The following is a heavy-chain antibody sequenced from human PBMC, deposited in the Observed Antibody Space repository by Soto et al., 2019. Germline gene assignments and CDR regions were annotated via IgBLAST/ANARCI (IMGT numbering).Heavy chain of an antibody. V-gene: IGHV3-23*01. CDR3: AKEYYDSSAYDY. CDR1: GFTFSSYA. D-gene: IGHD3-22*01. CDR2: ISGSGGST. Sequence: GGSLRLSCAASGFTFSSYAMSWVRQAPGKGLEWVSAISGSGGSTCYADSVKGRFTISRDNSKNMVYMQMNSLRAEDTAVYYCAKEYYDSSAYDYWGQGTLVTVSS. J-gene: IGHJ4*02.